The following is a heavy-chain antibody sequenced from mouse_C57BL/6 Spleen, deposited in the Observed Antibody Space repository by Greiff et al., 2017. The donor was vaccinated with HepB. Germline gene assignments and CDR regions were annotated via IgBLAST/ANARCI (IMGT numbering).Heavy chain of an antibody. Sequence: QVRLQQSGPELVKPGASVKISCKASGYAFSSSWMNWVKQRPGKGLEWIGRIYPGDGDTNYNGKFKGKATLTADKSSSTAYMQLSSLTSEDSAVYFCARQGDYYAMDYWGQGTSVTVAS. V-gene: IGHV1-82*01. CDR2: IYPGDGDT. J-gene: IGHJ4*01. CDR3: ARQGDYYAMDY. CDR1: GYAFSSSW.